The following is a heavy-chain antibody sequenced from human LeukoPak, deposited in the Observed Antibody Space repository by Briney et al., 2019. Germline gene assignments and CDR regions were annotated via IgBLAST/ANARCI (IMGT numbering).Heavy chain of an antibody. V-gene: IGHV1-46*01. D-gene: IGHD3-16*01. CDR3: ARAPVWGSNWFDP. CDR2: INPSGGST. Sequence: ASVKVSCKASGYTFTSYYMHWVRQAPGQGLEWMGIINPSGGSTSYAQKFQGRVTMTRDTSTSTAYMELRSLRSDDTAVYYCARAPVWGSNWFDPWGQGTLVTVSS. J-gene: IGHJ5*02. CDR1: GYTFTSYY.